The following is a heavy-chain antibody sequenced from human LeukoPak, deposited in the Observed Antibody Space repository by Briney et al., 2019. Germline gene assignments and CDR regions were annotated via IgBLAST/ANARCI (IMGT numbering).Heavy chain of an antibody. CDR3: ARNNYYYYYYGVDV. CDR1: GFTFSSYA. CDR2: ISGSGGST. Sequence: PGGSLRLSCAASGFTFSSYAMSWVRQAPGKGLEWVSAISGSGGSTYYADSVKGRFTISRDNSKNTLYLQMNSLRAEDTAVYYCARNNYYYYYYGVDVWGQGTTVTVSS. V-gene: IGHV3-23*01. J-gene: IGHJ6*02.